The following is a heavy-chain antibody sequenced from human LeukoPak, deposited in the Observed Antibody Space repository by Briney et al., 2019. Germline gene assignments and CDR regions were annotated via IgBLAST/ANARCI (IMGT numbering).Heavy chain of an antibody. Sequence: TGGSLRLSCVGSGITFSGFELSWVRQAPGKGLDWVSYISDDGSTKTYGDSVEGRFTISRDNAKNTLSLQMNSLRLEDTGVYYCSRRFRDWGRGILVTVSS. CDR1: GITFSGFE. CDR3: SRRFRD. CDR2: ISDDGSTK. V-gene: IGHV3-48*03. J-gene: IGHJ4*02.